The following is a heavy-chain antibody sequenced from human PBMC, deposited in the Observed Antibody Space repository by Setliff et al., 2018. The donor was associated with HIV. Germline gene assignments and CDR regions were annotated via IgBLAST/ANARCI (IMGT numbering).Heavy chain of an antibody. Sequence: GESLKISCAASGFTFNNYWMHWVRQVPGKGLEWVSSISSGGGFIYYADSVKGRFTISRDNAKNSLYLQMNSLRVEDTAVYYCARDDIGYCTGGSCSLFEFWGQGTLVTVSS. V-gene: IGHV3-21*03. CDR1: GFTFNNYW. CDR3: ARDDIGYCTGGSCSLFEF. CDR2: ISSGGGFI. D-gene: IGHD2-15*01. J-gene: IGHJ4*02.